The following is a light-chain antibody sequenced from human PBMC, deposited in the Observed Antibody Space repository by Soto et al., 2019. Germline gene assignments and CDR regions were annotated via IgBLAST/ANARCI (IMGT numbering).Light chain of an antibody. CDR1: NSDVGGYNY. J-gene: IGLJ1*01. V-gene: IGLV2-14*01. CDR2: DVS. CDR3: SSYTSSSTLEV. Sequence: QSALTQPASVSGSPGQSITISCTGTNSDVGGYNYVSWYQQHPGKAPKLMIYDVSNRPSGVSNRFSGSKSGNTASLTISGLQAEDEADYYCSSYTSSSTLEVFGTGTQLTVL.